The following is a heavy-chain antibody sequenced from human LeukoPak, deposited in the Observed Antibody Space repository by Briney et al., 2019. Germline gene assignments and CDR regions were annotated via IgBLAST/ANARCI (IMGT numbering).Heavy chain of an antibody. CDR1: GGSFSGYY. D-gene: IGHD5/OR15-5a*01. V-gene: IGHV4-34*01. CDR2: ISHSGST. Sequence: SETLSLTCAVYGGSFSGYYWSWIRQPPGKGLEWIGEISHSGSTNYNPSLKSRVTISVDTSKNQFSLKLSSVTAADTAVYYCASSQKYGVEDYWGQGTLVTVSS. CDR3: ASSQKYGVEDY. J-gene: IGHJ4*02.